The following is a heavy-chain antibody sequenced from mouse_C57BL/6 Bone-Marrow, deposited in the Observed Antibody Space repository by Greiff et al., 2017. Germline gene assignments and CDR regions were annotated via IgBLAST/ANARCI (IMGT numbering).Heavy chain of an antibody. Sequence: VQLQQPGAELVKPGASVKLSCKASGYTFTSYWMHWVKQRPGQGLEWIGMIHPNSGSTKYNEKFKSKATLTVDKSTSTAYMQLSSLTTEDSAVYYCAHSNYDAMDYWGQGTSVTVSS. CDR3: AHSNYDAMDY. CDR1: GYTFTSYW. D-gene: IGHD2-5*01. V-gene: IGHV1-64*01. CDR2: IHPNSGST. J-gene: IGHJ4*01.